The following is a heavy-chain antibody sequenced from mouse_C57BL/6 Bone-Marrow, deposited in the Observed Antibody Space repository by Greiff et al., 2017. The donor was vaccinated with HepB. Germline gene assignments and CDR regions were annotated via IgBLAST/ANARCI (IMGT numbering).Heavy chain of an antibody. CDR1: GYTFTSYG. V-gene: IGHV1-81*01. Sequence: QVQLQQSGAELARPGASVKLSCKASGYTFTSYGISWVKQRTGQGLEWIGEIYPRSGNTYYNEKFKGKATLTADKSSSTAYMELRSLTSEDSAVYFCAREVYGSSYWFAYWGQGTLVTVSA. J-gene: IGHJ3*01. CDR3: AREVYGSSYWFAY. CDR2: IYPRSGNT. D-gene: IGHD1-1*01.